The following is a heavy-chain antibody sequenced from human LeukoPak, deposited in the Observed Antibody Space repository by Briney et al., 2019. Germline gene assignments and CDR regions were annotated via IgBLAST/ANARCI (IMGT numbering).Heavy chain of an antibody. Sequence: PGGSLRLSCAASGFTVSSNYMSWVRQAPGKGLEWASVIYSGGSTYYADSVKGRFTISRDNSKNTLYLQMNSLRAEDTAVYYCARDRPPVYCSSTSCYRDYWGQGTLVTVSS. CDR1: GFTVSSNY. D-gene: IGHD2-2*01. V-gene: IGHV3-66*02. CDR2: IYSGGST. CDR3: ARDRPPVYCSSTSCYRDY. J-gene: IGHJ4*02.